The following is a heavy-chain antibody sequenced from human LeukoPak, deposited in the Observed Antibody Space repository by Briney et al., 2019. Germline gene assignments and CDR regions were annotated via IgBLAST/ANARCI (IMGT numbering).Heavy chain of an antibody. CDR3: ARHSSSWYLRWFDP. J-gene: IGHJ5*02. Sequence: PSETLSLTCTVSGGSISSSSYYWGWIRQPPGKGLEWIGSIYYSGSTYYNPPLKSRVTISVDTSKNQFSLKLSSVTAADTAVYYCARHSSSWYLRWFDPWGQGTLVTVSS. D-gene: IGHD6-13*01. V-gene: IGHV4-39*01. CDR2: IYYSGST. CDR1: GGSISSSSYY.